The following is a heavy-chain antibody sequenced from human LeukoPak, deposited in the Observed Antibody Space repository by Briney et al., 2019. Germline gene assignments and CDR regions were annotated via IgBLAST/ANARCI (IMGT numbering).Heavy chain of an antibody. V-gene: IGHV3-74*01. CDR3: ARETEGEVDAFDI. CDR2: INTDGSST. J-gene: IGHJ3*02. Sequence: GGSLRLSCAASGFTFSSYWMHWVRQAPGKGLVWVSRINTDGSSTSYADSVKGRFTISRDNAKNTLYLQMNSLRAEDTAVYYCARETEGEVDAFDIWGQGTMVTVSS. CDR1: GFTFSSYW.